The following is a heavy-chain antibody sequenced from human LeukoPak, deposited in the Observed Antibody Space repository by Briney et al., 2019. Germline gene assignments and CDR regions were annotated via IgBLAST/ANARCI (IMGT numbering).Heavy chain of an antibody. CDR1: GFTFSSYW. CDR2: IKQDGSGK. J-gene: IGHJ4*02. D-gene: IGHD1-26*01. CDR3: ARGYSGSY. V-gene: IGHV3-7*01. Sequence: GGSLRLSCAVSGFTFSSYWMSWVRQAPGKGLEWVANIKQDGSGKYYVDSVKGRFTISRDNAKNSLYLQMNSLRAEDTAVYYCARGYSGSYWGQGTLVTVSS.